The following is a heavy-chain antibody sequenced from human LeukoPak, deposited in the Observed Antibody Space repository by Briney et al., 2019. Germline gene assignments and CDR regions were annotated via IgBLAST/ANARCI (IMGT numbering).Heavy chain of an antibody. CDR1: GFTFSSYS. CDR2: ISSSSSYI. CDR3: ARGGSRWYDAFDI. V-gene: IGHV3-21*01. D-gene: IGHD2-15*01. J-gene: IGHJ3*02. Sequence: GGSLRLSCAASGFTFSSYSMNWVRQAPGKGLEWVSSISSSSSYIYYADSVKGRFTISRDNAKNSLYLQMNSLRAEDTAVYYCARGGSRWYDAFDIWGQGTMVTVSS.